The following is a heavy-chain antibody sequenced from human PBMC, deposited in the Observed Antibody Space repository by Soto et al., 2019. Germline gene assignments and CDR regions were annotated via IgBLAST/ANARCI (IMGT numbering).Heavy chain of an antibody. D-gene: IGHD1-26*01. CDR2: ISYDGSNK. CDR3: ARAFLVPDPFDY. CDR1: GFTFSSYA. J-gene: IGHJ4*02. Sequence: GGSLRLSCAASGFTFSSYAMHWVRQAPGKGLEWVAVISYDGSNKYYADSVKGRFTISRDNSKNTLYLQMNSLRAEDTAVYYCARAFLVPDPFDYWGQGTLVTVSS. V-gene: IGHV3-30-3*01.